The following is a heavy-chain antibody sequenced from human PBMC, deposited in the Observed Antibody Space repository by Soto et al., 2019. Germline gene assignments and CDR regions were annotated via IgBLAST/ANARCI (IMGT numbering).Heavy chain of an antibody. Sequence: PGGSLRLSCAASGFTFSSYAMSWVRQAPGKGLEWVSAISGSGGSTYYADSVKGRSTISRDNSKNTLYLQMNSLRAEDTAVYYCAKDGGSYHGNTFDYWGQGTLVTVSS. J-gene: IGHJ4*02. CDR1: GFTFSSYA. CDR2: ISGSGGST. D-gene: IGHD1-26*01. V-gene: IGHV3-23*01. CDR3: AKDGGSYHGNTFDY.